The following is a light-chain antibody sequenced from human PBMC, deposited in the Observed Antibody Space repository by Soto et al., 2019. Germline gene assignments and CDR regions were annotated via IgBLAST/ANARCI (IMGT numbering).Light chain of an antibody. V-gene: IGLV2-14*03. CDR2: DVS. Sequence: QSALTQPASVSGSPGQSIAISCTGTSSDVGNYNYVSWYQQHPGKAPKLMIYDVSNRPSGVSNRFSGSKSGNTASLTISGLQPEDEADYYCNSYTSSSTYVFGNGTKVTVL. J-gene: IGLJ1*01. CDR3: NSYTSSSTYV. CDR1: SSDVGNYNY.